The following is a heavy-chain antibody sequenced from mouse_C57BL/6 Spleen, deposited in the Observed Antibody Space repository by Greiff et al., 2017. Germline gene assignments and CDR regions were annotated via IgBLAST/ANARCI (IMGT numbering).Heavy chain of an antibody. Sequence: QVQLQQPGAELVRPGSSVKLSCKASGYTFTSYWMHWVKQRPIQGLEWIGNIDPSDSDTHYNQKFKDKATLTVDKSSSTAYMQLSSLTSEDSAVYYCARRTYYFDAWGQGTTLTVSS. V-gene: IGHV1-52*01. CDR3: ARRTYYFDA. CDR1: GYTFTSYW. CDR2: IDPSDSDT. J-gene: IGHJ2*01.